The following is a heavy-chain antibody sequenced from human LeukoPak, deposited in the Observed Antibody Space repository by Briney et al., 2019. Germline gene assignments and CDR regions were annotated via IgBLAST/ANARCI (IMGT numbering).Heavy chain of an antibody. CDR3: GRPANYFGSGTYYIDAFDI. CDR2: INPIVGIA. D-gene: IGHD3-10*01. J-gene: IGHJ3*02. V-gene: IGHV1-69*04. Sequence: SVKVSCKASGGTFSNYVISWVRQAPGQGLEWMGRINPIVGIANYRQKFQGRVTITADKSTTTVYMELSNLRSEDTAIYYCGRPANYFGSGTYYIDAFDIWGQGTMVSVSS. CDR1: GGTFSNYV.